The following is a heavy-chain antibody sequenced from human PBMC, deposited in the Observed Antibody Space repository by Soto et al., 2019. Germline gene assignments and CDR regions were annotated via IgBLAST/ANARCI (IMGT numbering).Heavy chain of an antibody. CDR3: GRVVEGATRHTDFDS. CDR2: VYYSGGA. CDR1: GVSIHNSHSF. D-gene: IGHD2-15*01. J-gene: IGHJ5*01. Sequence: SETLSLTCAVSGVSIHNSHSFWGWIRQPPGEGLEFVGSVYYSGGANYNPSLKGRVTISVDTSKNQFSLRLNSVTAADTAVYYCGRVVEGATRHTDFDSWGQGTLVTVS. V-gene: IGHV4-39*01.